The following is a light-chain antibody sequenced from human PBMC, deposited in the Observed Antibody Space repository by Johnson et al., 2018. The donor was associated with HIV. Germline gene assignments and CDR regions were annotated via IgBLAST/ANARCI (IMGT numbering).Light chain of an antibody. V-gene: IGLV1-51*01. Sequence: QFVLTQPPSVSAAPGQKVTLSYSGSSSNIGNNFVSWFRQLPLTAPKVLIYDNNQRPSGIPDRFSGSQSGTSATLAITGLQPGDAADYYCGTWGSSLNAGVFGTGTKVTVL. CDR1: SSNIGNNF. CDR2: DNN. CDR3: GTWGSSLNAGV. J-gene: IGLJ1*01.